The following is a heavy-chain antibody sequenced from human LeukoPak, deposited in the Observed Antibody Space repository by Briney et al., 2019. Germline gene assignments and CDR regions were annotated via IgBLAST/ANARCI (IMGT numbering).Heavy chain of an antibody. V-gene: IGHV3-30*04. CDR2: ISYDGSNK. Sequence: GGSLRLSCAASGFTFSSYAMHWVRQAPGKGLEWVAVISYDGSNKYYADSVTGRFTISRDNSKNTLYLQMNSQRAEDTAMYYCVKDRSYGFDIWGQGTMVTVSS. CDR3: VKDRSYGFDI. CDR1: GFTFSSYA. J-gene: IGHJ3*02.